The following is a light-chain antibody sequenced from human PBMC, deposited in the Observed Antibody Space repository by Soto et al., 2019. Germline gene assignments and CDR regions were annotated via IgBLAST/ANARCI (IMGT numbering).Light chain of an antibody. Sequence: DIPMTQFPSSLSASVGDRVTITCRASQGIRNDIGWYQQKPGKAPKRLIYAASSLQSGVPSRFSGSGSGTEFTLAISSLQPEDSATFYCLHHSTYPLTFGQGTKVEIK. V-gene: IGKV1-17*01. CDR2: AAS. J-gene: IGKJ1*01. CDR3: LHHSTYPLT. CDR1: QGIRND.